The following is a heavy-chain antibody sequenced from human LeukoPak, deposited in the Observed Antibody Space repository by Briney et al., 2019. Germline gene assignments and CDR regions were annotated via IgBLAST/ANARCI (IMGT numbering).Heavy chain of an antibody. CDR2: IKQDGSEK. D-gene: IGHD3-9*01. J-gene: IGHJ3*02. CDR1: GFTFRSYW. CDR3: ARRYFDWFLGAGGSLDI. Sequence: PGGSLRLSCVGSGFTFRSYWMHWVRQAPGKGLEWVANIKQDGSEKYYVDSVKGRFTISRDNANDSVYLQMNSLRAEDTAVYYCARRYFDWFLGAGGSLDIWGQGTMVTVSS. V-gene: IGHV3-7*01.